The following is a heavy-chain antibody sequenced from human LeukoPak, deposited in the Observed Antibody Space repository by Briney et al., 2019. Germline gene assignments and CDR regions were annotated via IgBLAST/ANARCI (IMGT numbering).Heavy chain of an antibody. D-gene: IGHD3-10*01. Sequence: SETLSLTCTVSGVSISSYYWSWLRQPPGKGLEWIGYIYYSGSTNYNPSLKSRVTISVDTSKNQFSLKLSSVTAADTAVYYCARVTGSGSYYIDYWGQGTLVTVSS. CDR2: IYYSGST. CDR1: GVSISSYY. V-gene: IGHV4-59*01. CDR3: ARVTGSGSYYIDY. J-gene: IGHJ4*02.